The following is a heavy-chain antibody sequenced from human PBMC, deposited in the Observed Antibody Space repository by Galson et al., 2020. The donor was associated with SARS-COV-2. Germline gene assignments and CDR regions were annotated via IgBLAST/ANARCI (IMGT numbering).Heavy chain of an antibody. Sequence: GESLKISCAASGFTFSSYGMHWVRQAPGKGLEWVAVISYDGSNKYYADSVKGRFTISRDNSKNTLYLQMNSLRAEDTAVYYCAAAPGESHDAFDIWGQGTMVTVSS. CDR2: ISYDGSNK. CDR1: GFTFSSYG. CDR3: AAAPGESHDAFDI. D-gene: IGHD3-16*01. J-gene: IGHJ3*02. V-gene: IGHV3-30*03.